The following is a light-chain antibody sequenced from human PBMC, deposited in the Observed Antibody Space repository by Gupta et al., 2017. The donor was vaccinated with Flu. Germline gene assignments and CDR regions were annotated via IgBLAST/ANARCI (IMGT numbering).Light chain of an antibody. CDR3: QTADDDYNWI. CDR1: VLTEAF. CDR2: KDT. Sequence: GQTAVISCSGDVLTEAFVYWYRQKAGQAPELIIFKDTQRPSGIPDRFSGSTSGTTVTLIISGVQAEDEADYYCQTADDDYNWIFGGGTKLTV. J-gene: IGLJ3*02. V-gene: IGLV3-25*03.